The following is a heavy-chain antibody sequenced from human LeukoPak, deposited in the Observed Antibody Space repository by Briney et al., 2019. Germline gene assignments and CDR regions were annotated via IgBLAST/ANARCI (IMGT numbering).Heavy chain of an antibody. D-gene: IGHD3-10*01. Sequence: GASVKVSCKXSGYTFTGYYMHWVRQAPGQGLERMGWINPNSGGTNYSQKFQGRVTMTRDTSISTAYMELSRLRSDDTAVYYCARELTSGSDAFDIWGQGTMVTVSS. CDR3: ARELTSGSDAFDI. V-gene: IGHV1-2*02. CDR2: INPNSGGT. CDR1: GYTFTGYY. J-gene: IGHJ3*02.